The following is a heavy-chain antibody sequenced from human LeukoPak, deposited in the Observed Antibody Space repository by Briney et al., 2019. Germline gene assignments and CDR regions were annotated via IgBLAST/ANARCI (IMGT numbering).Heavy chain of an antibody. D-gene: IGHD6-19*01. CDR2: ISGTGSAV. CDR1: GFIFSDYE. V-gene: IGHV3-48*03. CDR3: ARAYSSVGSCDY. J-gene: IGHJ4*02. Sequence: GGSVRLSCAASGFIFSDYEMNWVRQAPGKGLEWVSYISGTGSAVSYADSVKGRFTISRDNAKHSLYLQMKSLRAEDTAIYYCARAYSSVGSCDYWGQGTLVTVSS.